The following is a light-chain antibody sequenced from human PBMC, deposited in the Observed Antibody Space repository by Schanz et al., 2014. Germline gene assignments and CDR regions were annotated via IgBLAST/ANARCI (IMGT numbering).Light chain of an antibody. CDR3: SSYGGSNFVV. Sequence: QSALTQPPSASGSPGQSVTISCTGTSSDVGAYNYVSWYQQQPGKAPKLMIYEVSKRPSGVPDRFSGSKSGNTASLSVSGLQAEDEADYYCSSYGGSNFVVFGGGTKLTVL. V-gene: IGLV2-8*01. CDR1: SSDVGAYNY. CDR2: EVS. J-gene: IGLJ2*01.